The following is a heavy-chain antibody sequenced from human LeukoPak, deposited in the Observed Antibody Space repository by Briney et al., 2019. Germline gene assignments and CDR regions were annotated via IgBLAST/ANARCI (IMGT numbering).Heavy chain of an antibody. CDR2: ISASGGST. CDR3: AIERGEMSTWLFLHDY. D-gene: IGHD5-24*01. V-gene: IGHV3-23*01. J-gene: IGHJ4*02. Sequence: GGSLRLSCAASRFTFSSYVMSWVRQAPGKGLDWVAAISASGGSTYYPDSAKGRFTISRDNSKNTLYLPMNSLRAEDSALYYCAIERGEMSTWLFLHDYWGQGTLVTVSS. CDR1: RFTFSSYV.